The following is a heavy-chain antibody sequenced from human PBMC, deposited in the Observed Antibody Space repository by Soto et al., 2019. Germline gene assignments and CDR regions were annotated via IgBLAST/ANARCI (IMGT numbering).Heavy chain of an antibody. Sequence: QVQLVESGGGVVQPGRSLRLSCGASGFTFSNYGMHWVRQAPGKGLEWVAVISYHGSDKYYADSVKGRFTISRDNSKNTRYLQMDSLRAEDTAVYYCAKDHLTTTVTTVGYWGQGTLVTVSS. CDR3: AKDHLTTTVTTVGY. CDR2: ISYHGSDK. V-gene: IGHV3-30*18. J-gene: IGHJ4*02. D-gene: IGHD4-17*01. CDR1: GFTFSNYG.